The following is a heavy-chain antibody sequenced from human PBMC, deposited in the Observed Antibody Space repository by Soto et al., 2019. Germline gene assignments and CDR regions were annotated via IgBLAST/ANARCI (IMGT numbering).Heavy chain of an antibody. Sequence: EVPLVESGGGLVQPGGSLRLSCAASGFTVSYAWINWVRQAPGKGLELVGRIKSRTDGGTTDFAAPVKGRFAISRDDAKNILVLQMNSLQIEDTAVYYCTTDSYISVTRSRFDYWGRGALVTVSS. D-gene: IGHD1-26*01. CDR1: GFTVSYAW. CDR3: TTDSYISVTRSRFDY. V-gene: IGHV3-15*07. J-gene: IGHJ4*01. CDR2: IKSRTDGGTT.